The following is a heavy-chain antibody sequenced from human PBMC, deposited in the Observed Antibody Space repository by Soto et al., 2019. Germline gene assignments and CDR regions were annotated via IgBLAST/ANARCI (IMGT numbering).Heavy chain of an antibody. V-gene: IGHV3-30-3*01. D-gene: IGHD3-10*01. CDR1: GFTSSSYA. CDR2: ISYDGSNK. Sequence: PGGSLRLSCAASGFTSSSYAMHWVRQAPGKGLEWVAVISYDGSNKYYADSVKGRFTISRDNSKNTLYLQMNSLRAEDTAVYYCARDYYGPFDYWGQGTLVTVSS. J-gene: IGHJ4*02. CDR3: ARDYYGPFDY.